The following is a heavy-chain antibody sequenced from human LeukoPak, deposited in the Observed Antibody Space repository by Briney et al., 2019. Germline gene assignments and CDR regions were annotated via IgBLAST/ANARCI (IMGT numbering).Heavy chain of an antibody. V-gene: IGHV4-4*07. CDR3: ARGPVAGTKDGDYFDY. CDR2: IYTSGST. D-gene: IGHD6-19*01. J-gene: IGHJ4*02. Sequence: PSETLSLTCTVSGASINSYYWSWIRQPAGKGLEWIGRIYTSGSTNYNPSLKSRVTMSVDTSKNQFSLKLSSVTAADTAVYYCARGPVAGTKDGDYFDYWGQGTLVTVSS. CDR1: GASINSYY.